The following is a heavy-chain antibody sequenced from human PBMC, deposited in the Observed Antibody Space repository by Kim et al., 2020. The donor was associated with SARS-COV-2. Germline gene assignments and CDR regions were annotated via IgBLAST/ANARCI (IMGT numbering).Heavy chain of an antibody. D-gene: IGHD2-8*01. CDR3: ARDPQRGVYDY. J-gene: IGHJ4*02. CDR2: EK. V-gene: IGHV3-7*01. Sequence: EKDHVDPVKGRFTIARDNAKNSLYLKMNGLRVEDTAVYYCARDPQRGVYDYWGQGSLVTVSS.